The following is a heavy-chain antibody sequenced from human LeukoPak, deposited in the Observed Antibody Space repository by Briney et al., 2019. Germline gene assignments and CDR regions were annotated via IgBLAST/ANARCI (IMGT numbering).Heavy chain of an antibody. CDR3: ARHYGQWLVLDY. D-gene: IGHD6-19*01. CDR2: IYYSGST. CDR1: GGSISSYY. J-gene: IGHJ4*02. V-gene: IGHV4-59*08. Sequence: SETLSLTCTVSGGSISSYYWSWIRQPPGKGLEWIGYIYYSGSTNYNPSLKSRVTISVDTSKNQSSLKLSSVTAADTAVYYCARHYGQWLVLDYWGQGTLVTVSS.